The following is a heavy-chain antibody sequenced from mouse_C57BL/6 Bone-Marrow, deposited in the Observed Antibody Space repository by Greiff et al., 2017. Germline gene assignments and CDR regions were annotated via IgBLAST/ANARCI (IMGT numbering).Heavy chain of an antibody. CDR2: IYPGDGDT. V-gene: IGHV1-80*01. D-gene: IGHD1-1*01. J-gene: IGHJ3*01. CDR3: ARRCYYGSSYAWFAY. CDR1: GYAFSSYW. Sequence: VQLQQSGAELVKPGASVKISCKASGYAFSSYWMNWVKQRPGKGLEWIGQIYPGDGDTNYNGKFKGKATLTADKSSSTAYMQLSSLTSEDSAVYFCARRCYYGSSYAWFAYWGQGTLVTVSA.